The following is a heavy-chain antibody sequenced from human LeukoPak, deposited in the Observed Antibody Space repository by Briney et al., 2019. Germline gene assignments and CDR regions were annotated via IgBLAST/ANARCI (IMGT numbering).Heavy chain of an antibody. J-gene: IGHJ4*02. Sequence: GGSLRLSCAASGFSFTTYWMSWIRQAPGKGLEWVSYISSSGSTIYSADSVKGRFTISRDNAKNSLYLQMNSLRAEDTAVYYCARNTAMGGDYFDYWGQGTLVTVSS. CDR1: GFSFTTYW. D-gene: IGHD5-18*01. V-gene: IGHV3-11*04. CDR3: ARNTAMGGDYFDY. CDR2: ISSSGSTI.